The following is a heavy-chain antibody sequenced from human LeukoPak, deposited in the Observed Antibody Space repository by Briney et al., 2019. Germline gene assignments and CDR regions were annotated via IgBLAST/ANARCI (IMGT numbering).Heavy chain of an antibody. J-gene: IGHJ5*02. CDR2: IYHSGSM. CDR3: ARRRYYYGSGPSGWFDP. CDR1: GGSINSSDYY. D-gene: IGHD3-10*01. V-gene: IGHV4-39*01. Sequence: SETLSLTCTVSGGSINSSDYYWGWIRQPPGKGLEWIGSIYHSGSMYASLKSRVTISVDTSKNQFSLKLSSVTAADTAVYYCARRRYYYGSGPSGWFDPWGQGTLVTVSS.